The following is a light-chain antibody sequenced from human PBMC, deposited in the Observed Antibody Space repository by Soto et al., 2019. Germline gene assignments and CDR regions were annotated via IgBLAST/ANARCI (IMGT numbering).Light chain of an antibody. Sequence: DIVMTQSPDSLAVSLGERATINCKSSQSVLYNSNNKNYLAWYQQKPGQPPKLLIYWASTRESGVPDLFSGSGSGTDFTLTISSLQAEDVAVYFCQQYYSTAWTFGQGTKVAIK. CDR3: QQYYSTAWT. CDR1: QSVLYNSNNKNY. CDR2: WAS. J-gene: IGKJ1*01. V-gene: IGKV4-1*01.